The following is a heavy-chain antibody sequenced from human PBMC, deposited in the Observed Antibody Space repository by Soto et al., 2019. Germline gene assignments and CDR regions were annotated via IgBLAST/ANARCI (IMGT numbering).Heavy chain of an antibody. D-gene: IGHD5-12*01. J-gene: IGHJ4*02. CDR1: GFTFSSYG. CDR2: ISYDGSNK. Sequence: QVQLVESGGGVVQPGRSLRLSCAASGFTFSSYGMHWVRQAPGKGLEWVAVISYDGSNKYYADSVKGRFTISRDNSKNTLYLQMNSLRAEDTAVYYCAKDKGLPHFDYWGQGTLVTVSS. CDR3: AKDKGLPHFDY. V-gene: IGHV3-30*18.